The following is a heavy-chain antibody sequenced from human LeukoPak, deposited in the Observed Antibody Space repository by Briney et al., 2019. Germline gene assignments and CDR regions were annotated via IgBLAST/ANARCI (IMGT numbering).Heavy chain of an antibody. CDR3: ATEDSGRFH. CDR1: GFPFRSYT. J-gene: IGHJ4*02. V-gene: IGHV3-48*02. D-gene: IGHD6-19*01. Sequence: GGSLRLSCAASGFPFRSYTMNWVRQAPGKGLECLSYISSSSSPIYYPDSVKGRFTISRDNAKKSLYLQMNSLRDEDTAVYYCATEDSGRFHWGQGTLVTVSS. CDR2: ISSSSSPI.